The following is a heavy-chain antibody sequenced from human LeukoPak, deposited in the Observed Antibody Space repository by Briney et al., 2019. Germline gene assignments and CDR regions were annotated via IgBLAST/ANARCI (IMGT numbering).Heavy chain of an antibody. D-gene: IGHD1-26*01. CDR2: IYHSGST. J-gene: IGHJ4*02. CDR3: ASRPKWELVRDYFDY. Sequence: ASETLSLTCAVSGASINNSNWWSWVRQPPGKGLEWIGEIYHSGSTNYTPSLKSRVTISVDKSKNQFSLKLSSVTAADTAVYYCASRPKWELVRDYFDYWGQGTLVTVSS. V-gene: IGHV4-4*02. CDR1: GASINNSNW.